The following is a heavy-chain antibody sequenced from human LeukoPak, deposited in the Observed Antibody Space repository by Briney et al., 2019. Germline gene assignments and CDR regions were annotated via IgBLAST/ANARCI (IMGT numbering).Heavy chain of an antibody. CDR2: ISYDGSNK. V-gene: IGHV3-30-3*01. D-gene: IGHD4-17*01. Sequence: GGSLRLSCAASGFTFSSYAMHWVRQAPGKGLEWVAVISYDGSNKYYADSVKGRFTISRDNSKNTLYLQMNSLRAEDTAVYYCAREVIHDYGDYLDYWGQGTLVTVSS. J-gene: IGHJ4*02. CDR3: AREVIHDYGDYLDY. CDR1: GFTFSSYA.